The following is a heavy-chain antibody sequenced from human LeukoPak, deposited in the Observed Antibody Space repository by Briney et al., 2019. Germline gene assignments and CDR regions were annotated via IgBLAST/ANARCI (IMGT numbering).Heavy chain of an antibody. J-gene: IGHJ3*02. CDR2: ISSSSSYI. D-gene: IGHD3-10*01. Sequence: PGGSLRLSCAASGFTFSSYSMNWVRQAPGKGLEWVSSISSSSSYIYYADSVKGRFTISRDNAKNSLYLQMNSLRAEDTAVYYCARDSWFGELLYPSAFDIWGQGTMVTVSS. CDR3: ARDSWFGELLYPSAFDI. V-gene: IGHV3-21*01. CDR1: GFTFSSYS.